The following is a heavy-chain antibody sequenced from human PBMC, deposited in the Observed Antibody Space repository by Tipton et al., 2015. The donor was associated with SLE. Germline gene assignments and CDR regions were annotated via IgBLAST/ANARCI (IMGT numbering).Heavy chain of an antibody. V-gene: IGHV3-74*01. D-gene: IGHD3-22*01. Sequence: SLRLSCAASGFTFDDYAMHWVRQAPGKGLAWVSRLNNDGTATLYADSVRGRFTISRDDAKNTLYLQMNNLRAEDTAVYYCARGRSFYDSSDYFDYWGQGTLVTVSS. CDR1: GFTFDDYA. J-gene: IGHJ4*02. CDR2: LNNDGTAT. CDR3: ARGRSFYDSSDYFDY.